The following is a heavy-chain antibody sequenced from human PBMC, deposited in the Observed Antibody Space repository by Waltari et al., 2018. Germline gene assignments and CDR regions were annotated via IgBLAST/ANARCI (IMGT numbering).Heavy chain of an antibody. Sequence: QVHLVESGGGVVQPGGSLRLSCAASGFTFSDYGMHWVRQAPGKGLEWVAFIRYDASDIYYRDAVKGRFTISRDNSKNTLFLQMSSLRPEDTAVYYCAKVGVGLTTWYPFD. D-gene: IGHD1-1*01. V-gene: IGHV3-30*02. J-gene: IGHJ3*01. CDR2: IRYDASDI. CDR3: AKVGVGLTTWYPFD. CDR1: GFTFSDYG.